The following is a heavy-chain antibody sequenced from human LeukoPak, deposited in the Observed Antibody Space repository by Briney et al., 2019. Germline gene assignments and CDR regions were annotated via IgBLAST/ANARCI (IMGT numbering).Heavy chain of an antibody. CDR1: GFTFSSYS. D-gene: IGHD6-19*01. CDR2: ISSSSFI. J-gene: IGHJ4*02. CDR3: ARVVAVAGGDY. Sequence: GGSLRLSCAASGFTFSSYSMNWVRQAPGKGLEWVSSISSSSFIYYADSVKGRFTISRDNAKNSLYLQMNSLRAEDTAVYYCARVVAVAGGDYWGQGTLVTVSS. V-gene: IGHV3-21*01.